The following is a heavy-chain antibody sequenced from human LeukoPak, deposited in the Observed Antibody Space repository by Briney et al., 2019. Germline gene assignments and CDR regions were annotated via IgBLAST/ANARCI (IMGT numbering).Heavy chain of an antibody. D-gene: IGHD3-22*01. J-gene: IGHJ4*02. CDR2: MYLSGTT. V-gene: IGHV4-4*02. CDR3: AGLAGRYSSGLYYYYFDY. Sequence: PSGTLSLTCTVSGDSINSLDLWSWVRQPPGKGLEWIGEMYLSGTTHSNPSVKSRVTISIDKSKNQFFLNLSSVTAADTAVYYCAGLAGRYSSGLYYYYFDYWGQGTLVTVSS. CDR1: GDSINSLDL.